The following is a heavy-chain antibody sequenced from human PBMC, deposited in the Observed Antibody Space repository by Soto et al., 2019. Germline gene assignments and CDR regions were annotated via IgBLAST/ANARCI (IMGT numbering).Heavy chain of an antibody. Sequence: ASVKVSCKASGYTFTSYGISWVRQAPGQGLEWMGWISAYNGNTNYAQKLQGRVTMTTDTSTSTAYMELRSLRSDDTAVYYCARTDYGDYTRLPHFQHWGQGTLVIVSS. CDR3: ARTDYGDYTRLPHFQH. CDR2: ISAYNGNT. J-gene: IGHJ1*01. V-gene: IGHV1-18*01. D-gene: IGHD4-17*01. CDR1: GYTFTSYG.